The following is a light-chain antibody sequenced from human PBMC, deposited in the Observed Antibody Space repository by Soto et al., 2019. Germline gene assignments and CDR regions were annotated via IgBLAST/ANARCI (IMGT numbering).Light chain of an antibody. Sequence: QSVLTQPASVSGSPGQSITISCTGTSSDVGGYNYVSWYQQHPGKAPKLMIYEVSNRPSGVSNRFSGSKSGNTASLTISGLQAEDEADYYCSSYTSSSIWVFGGGTQLTV. V-gene: IGLV2-14*01. CDR2: EVS. J-gene: IGLJ3*02. CDR3: SSYTSSSIWV. CDR1: SSDVGGYNY.